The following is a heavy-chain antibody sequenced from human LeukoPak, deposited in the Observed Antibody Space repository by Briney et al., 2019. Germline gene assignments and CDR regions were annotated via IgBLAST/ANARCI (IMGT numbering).Heavy chain of an antibody. J-gene: IGHJ4*02. CDR1: GGSISSSSYY. CDR3: GRHEFADLMVDY. D-gene: IGHD5-24*01. V-gene: IGHV4-39*01. CDR2: FYYSGNT. Sequence: SETLSLTCTVSGGSISSSSYYWGWMRQPPGKGLEWIGTFYYSGNTYYNPSLNSRVTISVDTSKNQFSLNLTSVTAADTAVYYCGRHEFADLMVDYWGQGTLVTVSS.